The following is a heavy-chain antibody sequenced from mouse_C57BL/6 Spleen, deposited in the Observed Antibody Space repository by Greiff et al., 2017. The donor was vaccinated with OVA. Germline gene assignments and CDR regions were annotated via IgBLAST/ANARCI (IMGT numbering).Heavy chain of an antibody. CDR2: INPGSGGT. J-gene: IGHJ3*01. V-gene: IGHV1-54*01. Sequence: QVQLQQSGAELVRPGTSVKVSCKASGYAFTNYLIEWVKQRPGKGLEWIGVINPGSGGTNYNEKFKGKATLTADKSSSTAYMQLSSLTSEDSAVYFCARWAAYWGQGTLVTVSA. CDR3: ARWAAY. CDR1: GYAFTNYL.